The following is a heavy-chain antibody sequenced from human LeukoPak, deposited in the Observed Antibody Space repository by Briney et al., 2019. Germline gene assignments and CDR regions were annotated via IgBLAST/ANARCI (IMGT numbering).Heavy chain of an antibody. CDR1: GFTFSAYS. Sequence: GGSLRLSCAASGFTFSAYSMTWVRQAPGKGLEWVSVISGSGGSTYYAGSVKGRFAISRDNPKYTLYLQMNSLRAEDTAVYYCAKGRGQIDSSGYYYLGAFDLWGQGTMVTVSS. V-gene: IGHV3-23*01. CDR3: AKGRGQIDSSGYYYLGAFDL. CDR2: ISGSGGST. D-gene: IGHD3-22*01. J-gene: IGHJ3*01.